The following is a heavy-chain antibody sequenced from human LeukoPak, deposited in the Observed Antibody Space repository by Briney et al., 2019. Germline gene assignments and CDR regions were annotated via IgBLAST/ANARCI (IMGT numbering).Heavy chain of an antibody. CDR2: FDPEDGET. V-gene: IGHV1-24*01. CDR3: GTSEDKYYYYMDV. Sequence: ASVKVSCKVSGYTLTELSMHWVRQAPGKGLEWMGGFDPEDGETIYAQKFQGRVTMTEDTSTDTAYMELSRLRSEDTAVYYCGTSEDKYYYYMDVWGKGTTVTVSS. CDR1: GYTLTELS. J-gene: IGHJ6*03.